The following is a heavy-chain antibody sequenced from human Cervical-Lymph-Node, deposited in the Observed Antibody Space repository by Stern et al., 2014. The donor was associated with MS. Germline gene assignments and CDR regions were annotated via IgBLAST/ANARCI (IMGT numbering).Heavy chain of an antibody. J-gene: IGHJ3*02. V-gene: IGHV3-9*01. CDR2: ISWNSSSR. CDR1: GFTFDDYA. CDR3: AKDIERGRYYDIVTGSGAFDI. D-gene: IGHD3-9*01. Sequence: EVQLVASGGGLVQPGRSLRLSCSASGFTFDDYAMHWVRQAPGKGLEWVSGISWNSSSRGYAEAGKGRFTISRDDAKNSLYLQMNSLRAEDTALYYCAKDIERGRYYDIVTGSGAFDIWGQGTMVTVSS.